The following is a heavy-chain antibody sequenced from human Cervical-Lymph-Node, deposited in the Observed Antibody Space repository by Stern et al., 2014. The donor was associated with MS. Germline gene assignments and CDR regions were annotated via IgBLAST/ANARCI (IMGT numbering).Heavy chain of an antibody. Sequence: VQLVQSGSELKKPGASVKVSCKASGYNLTTFAINWVRQAPGQGLEWMRWINAKTWNPTFAQGFTGRFVFSLDASINTAYLQIISLKAEDSAVYYCATWGAGSSPPLFYWGQGILVTVSS. CDR3: ATWGAGSSPPLFY. CDR2: INAKTWNP. D-gene: IGHD6-6*01. J-gene: IGHJ4*02. V-gene: IGHV7-4-1*02. CDR1: GYNLTTFA.